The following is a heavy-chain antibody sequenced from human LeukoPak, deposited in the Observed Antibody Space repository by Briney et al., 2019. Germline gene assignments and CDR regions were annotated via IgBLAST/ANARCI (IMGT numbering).Heavy chain of an antibody. V-gene: IGHV4-59*01. CDR3: ARENREGVCSGGTCYSDWFDP. D-gene: IGHD2-15*01. CDR1: GGSMKNYY. Sequence: PSETLSLTCTVWGGSMKNYYWLWIGQPPGKGLEWIGYIHEYRCTNQHPYPKSRVTMSLDTSKNHFSLSLNSVTGADTALYYCARENREGVCSGGTCYSDWFDPWGQGTLVIVSS. CDR2: IHEYRCT. J-gene: IGHJ5*02.